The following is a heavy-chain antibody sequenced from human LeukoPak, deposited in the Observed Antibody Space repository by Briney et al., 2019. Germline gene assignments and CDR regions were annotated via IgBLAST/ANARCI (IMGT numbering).Heavy chain of an antibody. Sequence: GGSLRLSCAASGFTFSSYWMSWVRQAPGKGLEWVANIKQDGSEKYYVDSVKGRFTISRDNAKNSLYLQMNSLRAEDTAVYYCAGHAAAAGPYYFDYWGQGTLVTVSS. CDR2: IKQDGSEK. CDR1: GFTFSSYW. J-gene: IGHJ4*02. D-gene: IGHD6-13*01. V-gene: IGHV3-7*03. CDR3: AGHAAAAGPYYFDY.